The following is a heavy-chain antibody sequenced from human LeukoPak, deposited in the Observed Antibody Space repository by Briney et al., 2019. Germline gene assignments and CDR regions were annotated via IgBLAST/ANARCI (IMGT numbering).Heavy chain of an antibody. CDR2: IRFDGSIE. CDR1: GFTFSSFG. Sequence: GGSLRLSCAASGFTFSSFGMHWVRQAPGKGLEWVAFIRFDGSIEYYADSVKGRFTTPRDNSNNTLYLQTSSLSAEDTAVYYCAKELWPYYFHYWGHGTLVTVSS. J-gene: IGHJ4*01. CDR3: AKELWPYYFHY. V-gene: IGHV3-30*02. D-gene: IGHD2-21*01.